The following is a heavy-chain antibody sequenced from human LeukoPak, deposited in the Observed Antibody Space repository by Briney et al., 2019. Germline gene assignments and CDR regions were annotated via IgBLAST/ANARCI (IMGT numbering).Heavy chain of an antibody. Sequence: SETLSLTCTVSGGSISSYYWSWIRQPPGKGLEWIGYIYYSGSTNYNPSLKSRVTISVDTSKNQFSLKLSSVTAADTAVYYCARVEVTGFDYYYYYMDVWGKGTTATISS. CDR1: GGSISSYY. D-gene: IGHD2-21*02. V-gene: IGHV4-59*01. CDR2: IYYSGST. J-gene: IGHJ6*03. CDR3: ARVEVTGFDYYYYYMDV.